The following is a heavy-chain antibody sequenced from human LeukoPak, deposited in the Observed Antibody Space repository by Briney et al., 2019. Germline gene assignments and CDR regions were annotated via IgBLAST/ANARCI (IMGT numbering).Heavy chain of an antibody. Sequence: PGGSLRLSCAASGFTFGSYSMNWVRQAPGKGLEWVSSISSSSSYIYYADSVKGRFTISRDNAKNSLYLQMNSLRAEDTAVYYCARDCSSTSCYLITPYDYWGQGTLVTVSP. CDR1: GFTFGSYS. CDR3: ARDCSSTSCYLITPYDY. CDR2: ISSSSSYI. V-gene: IGHV3-21*01. D-gene: IGHD2-2*01. J-gene: IGHJ4*02.